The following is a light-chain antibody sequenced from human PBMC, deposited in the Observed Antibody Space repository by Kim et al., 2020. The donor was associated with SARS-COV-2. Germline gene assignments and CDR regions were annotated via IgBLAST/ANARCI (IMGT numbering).Light chain of an antibody. J-gene: IGKJ1*01. CDR1: QSISTW. CDR2: KAS. Sequence: SASVGDRVTITCRASQSISTWLAWYQQKPGKAPKLLVYKASNLQTGVPSRFSGSGSGTEFALTISSLQPDDFATYYCQQYDISPGTFGQGTKVDI. CDR3: QQYDISPGT. V-gene: IGKV1-5*03.